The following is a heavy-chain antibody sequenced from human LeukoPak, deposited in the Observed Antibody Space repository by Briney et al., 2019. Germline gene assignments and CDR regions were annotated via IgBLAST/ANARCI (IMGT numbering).Heavy chain of an antibody. D-gene: IGHD3-22*01. CDR3: ARPYYYDSRIDP. CDR2: MYYSGST. CDR1: GGSISSGDYY. V-gene: IGHV4-30-4*01. J-gene: IGHJ5*02. Sequence: SQTLSLTCTVSGGSISSGDYYWSWIRQPPGKGLEWIAYMYYSGSTYYHPSLKSRVTMSADTSKNQLSLKLSSVTAADTAVYYCARPYYYDSRIDPWGQGILVTVSS.